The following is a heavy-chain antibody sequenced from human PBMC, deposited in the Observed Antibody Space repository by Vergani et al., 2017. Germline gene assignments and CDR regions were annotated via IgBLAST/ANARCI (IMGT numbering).Heavy chain of an antibody. D-gene: IGHD2/OR15-2a*01. CDR2: ISSSSSYI. J-gene: IGHJ4*01. Sequence: EVQLVESGGGLVKPGGSLRLSCAASGFTFSSYSMNWVRQAPGKGLEWVSSISSSSSYIYYADSVKGRFTISRDNAKNSLYLQMHSLRAEDTAIYYCVKEKIDLGSYFFDSWGHGILVTVSS. V-gene: IGHV3-21*04. CDR3: VKEKIDLGSYFFDS. CDR1: GFTFSSYS.